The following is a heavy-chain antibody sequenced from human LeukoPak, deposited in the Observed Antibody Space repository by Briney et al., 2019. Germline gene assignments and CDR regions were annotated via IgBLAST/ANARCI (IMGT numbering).Heavy chain of an antibody. Sequence: GGSLRLSCAASGFTFSSYAMSWVRQAPGKGLEWVSAISGSGGSTYYADSVKGRFTISRDNSKNTLYLQMNSLRAEDTAVYYCAKERIGGYSGGWSGPLDYWGQGTLVTVSS. J-gene: IGHJ4*02. CDR1: GFTFSSYA. CDR2: ISGSGGST. D-gene: IGHD6-19*01. V-gene: IGHV3-23*01. CDR3: AKERIGGYSGGWSGPLDY.